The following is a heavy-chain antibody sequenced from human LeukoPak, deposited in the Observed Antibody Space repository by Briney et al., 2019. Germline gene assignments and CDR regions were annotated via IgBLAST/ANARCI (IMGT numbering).Heavy chain of an antibody. V-gene: IGHV4-34*01. CDR1: GGSFSGYY. CDR3: ALGGTTVTTWFDP. CDR2: INHSGST. J-gene: IGHJ5*02. D-gene: IGHD4-17*01. Sequence: SETLSLTCAVYGGSFSGYYWSWIRQPPGKGLEWIGEINHSGSTNYNPSLKSRVTIPVDTSKNQFSLKLSSVTAADTAVYYCALGGTTVTTWFDPWGQGTLVTVSS.